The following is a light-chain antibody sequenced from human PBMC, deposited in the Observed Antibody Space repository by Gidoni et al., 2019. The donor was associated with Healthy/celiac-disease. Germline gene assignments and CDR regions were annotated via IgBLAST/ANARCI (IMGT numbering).Light chain of an antibody. J-gene: IGKJ1*01. CDR3: QQYNSYPWT. Sequence: TITCRASQSISSWLAWYQQKPGKAPKLLIYKASSLESGVPSRFSGSGSGTEFTLTISSLQPDDFATYYCQQYNSYPWTFGQGTKVEIK. CDR2: KAS. CDR1: QSISSW. V-gene: IGKV1-5*03.